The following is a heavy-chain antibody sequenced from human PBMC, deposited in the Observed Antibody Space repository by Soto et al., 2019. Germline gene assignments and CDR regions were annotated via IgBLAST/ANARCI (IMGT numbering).Heavy chain of an antibody. CDR1: GGSFSGYY. D-gene: IGHD3-10*01. CDR3: ARGGYYGSGPPPALDY. J-gene: IGHJ4*02. CDR2: INHSGST. Sequence: ASETLSLTCAVYGGSFSGYYWSWIRQPPGKGLEWIGEINHSGSTNYNPSLKSRVTISVDTSKNQFSLKLSSVTAADTAVYYCARGGYYGSGPPPALDYWGQGTLVTVSS. V-gene: IGHV4-34*01.